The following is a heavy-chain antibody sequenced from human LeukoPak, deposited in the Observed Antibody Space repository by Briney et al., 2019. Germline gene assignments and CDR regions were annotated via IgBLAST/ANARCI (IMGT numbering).Heavy chain of an antibody. CDR3: AKGMATIPRDY. CDR1: GGSISSGGYY. J-gene: IGHJ4*02. CDR2: IYHSGST. V-gene: IGHV4-30-2*01. Sequence: SETLSLTCTVSGGSISSGGYYWSWIRQPPGKGLEWIGYIYHSGSTYYNPSLKSRVTISVDRSKNQFSLKLSSVTAEDTAVYYCAKGMATIPRDYWGQGTLVTVSS. D-gene: IGHD5-24*01.